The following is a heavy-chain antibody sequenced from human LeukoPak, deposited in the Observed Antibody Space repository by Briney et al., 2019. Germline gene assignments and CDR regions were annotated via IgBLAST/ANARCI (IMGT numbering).Heavy chain of an antibody. CDR3: AIIYDFWSGYLYYYGMDV. V-gene: IGHV1-8*01. CDR1: GYTFTSYG. D-gene: IGHD3-3*01. Sequence: GASVKVSCKASGYTFTSYGINWVRQATGQGLEWMGWMNPNSGNTGYAQKFQGRVTMTRNTSISTAYMELSSLRSEDTAVYYCAIIYDFWSGYLYYYGMDVWGQGTTVTVSS. CDR2: MNPNSGNT. J-gene: IGHJ6*02.